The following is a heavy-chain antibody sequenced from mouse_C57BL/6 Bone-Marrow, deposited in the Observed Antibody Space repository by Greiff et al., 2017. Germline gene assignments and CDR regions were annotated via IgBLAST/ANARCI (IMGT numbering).Heavy chain of an antibody. V-gene: IGHV5-17*02. D-gene: IGHD3-2*02. CDR3: ARWAGRGAMDY. CDR2: LSSGSSTI. Sequence: DVMLVESGGGLVQPGGSRKLSCAASGFTFSSFGMHWVRQAPEKGLEWVAYLSSGSSTIYYADTVKGRFTISRDNPKNTLFLQMTSLRSEDTAMYYCARWAGRGAMDYWGQGTSVTVSS. J-gene: IGHJ4*01. CDR1: GFTFSSFG.